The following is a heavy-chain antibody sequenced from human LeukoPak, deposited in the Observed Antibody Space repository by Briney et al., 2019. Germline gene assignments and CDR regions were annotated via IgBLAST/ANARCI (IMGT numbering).Heavy chain of an antibody. CDR3: AKDRSRSWFTTGFDP. D-gene: IGHD6-13*01. V-gene: IGHV3-9*01. Sequence: SLRLSCAASGFTFDDYAMHWVRHAPGKGLEWVSGISWNSGSIVYADSVKGRFTISRDNAKNSLYLQMNSLRAEDTALYYCAKDRSRSWFTTGFDPWGQGTLVTVSS. J-gene: IGHJ5*02. CDR2: ISWNSGSI. CDR1: GFTFDDYA.